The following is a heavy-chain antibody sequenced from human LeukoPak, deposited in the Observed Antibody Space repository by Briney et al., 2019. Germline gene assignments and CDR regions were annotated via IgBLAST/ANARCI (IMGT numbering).Heavy chain of an antibody. CDR1: GYTFTGYY. J-gene: IGHJ4*02. V-gene: IGHV1-2*02. CDR2: INPNSGGT. Sequence: ASVKVSCTASGYTFTGYYMHWVRQAPGQGLEWMGWINPNSGGTNYAQKFQGRVTMTRDTSISTAYMELSRLRSDDTAVYYCARDLSYSSSWYLGHLDYWGQGTLVTVSS. D-gene: IGHD6-13*01. CDR3: ARDLSYSSSWYLGHLDY.